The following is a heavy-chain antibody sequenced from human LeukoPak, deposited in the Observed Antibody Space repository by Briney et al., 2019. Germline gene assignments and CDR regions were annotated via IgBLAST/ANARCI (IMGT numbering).Heavy chain of an antibody. D-gene: IGHD4-23*01. CDR2: ISSSGRTI. Sequence: GGSLRLSCAASGFTFSDYYMSWIRQAPGKGLEWVSYISSSGRTIYYADSVKGRFTISRDNAENSLYLQMNSLRAEDTAVYYCARAPRPTVVTLYYFDYWGQGTLVTVSS. V-gene: IGHV3-11*01. CDR1: GFTFSDYY. J-gene: IGHJ4*02. CDR3: ARAPRPTVVTLYYFDY.